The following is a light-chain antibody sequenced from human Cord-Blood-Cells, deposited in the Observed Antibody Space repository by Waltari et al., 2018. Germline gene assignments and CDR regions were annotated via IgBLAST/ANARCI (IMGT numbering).Light chain of an antibody. CDR3: QSYDSSLSGYV. Sequence: QSVLTQPPSLSGAPGQRVTISCTGSSSNIGAGYAVHWYQQLPGTAPKLLIYGNSNRPSGVPDRFSGSKSGTSASLAINGLQAEDEADYYCQSYDSSLSGYVFGTGTKVTVL. CDR2: GNS. V-gene: IGLV1-40*01. J-gene: IGLJ1*01. CDR1: SSNIGAGYA.